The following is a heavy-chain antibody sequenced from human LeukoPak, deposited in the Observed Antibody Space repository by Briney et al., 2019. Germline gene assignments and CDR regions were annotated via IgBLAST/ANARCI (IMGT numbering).Heavy chain of an antibody. CDR3: ARDRRARGFFDY. V-gene: IGHV4-30-4*01. Sequence: SQTLSLNRTVSGGSISSGDCYWSWIRQPPGKSLEWIGYIYYSGSTYYNPSLKSRVTISVDTSKNQFSLKLSSVTAADTAVYYCARDRRARGFFDYWGQGTLVTVSS. CDR2: IYYSGST. CDR1: GGSISSGDCY. J-gene: IGHJ4*02.